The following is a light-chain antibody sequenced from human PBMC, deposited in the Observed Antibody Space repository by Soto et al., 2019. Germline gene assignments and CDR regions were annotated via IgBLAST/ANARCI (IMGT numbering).Light chain of an antibody. Sequence: QSALTQPASVSGSPGQSITISCTGTSSDVGGYNYVSWYQQHPGKAPKLMIYDVSNRPSGVSNRFSGSKSGNTASLTISGLQAEDEADSYCSSYTISSTYVVFGGGTKVTVL. V-gene: IGLV2-14*01. CDR1: SSDVGGYNY. J-gene: IGLJ2*01. CDR2: DVS. CDR3: SSYTISSTYVV.